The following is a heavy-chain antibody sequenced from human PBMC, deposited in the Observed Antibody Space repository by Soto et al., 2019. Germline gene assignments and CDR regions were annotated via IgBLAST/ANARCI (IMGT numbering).Heavy chain of an antibody. CDR2: ISGSGSTI. CDR1: GFTFSSYA. V-gene: IGHV3-23*01. Sequence: GGSLRLSCAASGFTFSSYAVSWVRQAPGKGPEWISSISGSGSTIYYADSVKGRFTISRDNAKNSLYLQMNSLRDEDTAVYYCAMTQLLWFGELAHFDYWGQGTLVTVSS. D-gene: IGHD3-10*01. J-gene: IGHJ4*02. CDR3: AMTQLLWFGELAHFDY.